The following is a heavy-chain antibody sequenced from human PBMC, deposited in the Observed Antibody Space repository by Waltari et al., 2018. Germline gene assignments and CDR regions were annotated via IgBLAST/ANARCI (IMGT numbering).Heavy chain of an antibody. CDR1: GFSLSNARMG. Sequence: QVTLKESGPVLVKPTEPLTLTCTVPGFSLSNARMGVSWIRQPPGKALEGLAHIFSNDEKSYSTSLKSRLTISKDTSKSQVVLTMTNMDPVDTATYYCARIISTYYYGSGSLDYWGQGTLVTVSS. CDR2: IFSNDEK. D-gene: IGHD3-10*01. V-gene: IGHV2-26*01. J-gene: IGHJ4*02. CDR3: ARIISTYYYGSGSLDY.